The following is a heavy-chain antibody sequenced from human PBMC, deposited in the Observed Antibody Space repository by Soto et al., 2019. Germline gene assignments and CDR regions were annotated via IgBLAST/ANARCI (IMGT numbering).Heavy chain of an antibody. Sequence: WASVKVSCKASGYTFTSYGISWVRQAPGQGLEWMGGISAYNGNTNYAQKLQGRVTMTTDTSTSTAYMELSSLRSDDTAVYYCARDGPVYCSSTSCYPDHWGQGTLVTVSS. D-gene: IGHD2-2*01. CDR3: ARDGPVYCSSTSCYPDH. J-gene: IGHJ4*02. V-gene: IGHV1-18*04. CDR2: ISAYNGNT. CDR1: GYTFTSYG.